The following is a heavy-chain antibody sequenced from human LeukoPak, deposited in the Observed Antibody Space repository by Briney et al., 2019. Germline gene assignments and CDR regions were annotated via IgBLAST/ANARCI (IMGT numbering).Heavy chain of an antibody. J-gene: IGHJ4*02. D-gene: IGHD3-3*01. CDR1: GYMFTSYG. CDR2: ISANSGNT. V-gene: IGHV1-18*01. CDR3: ARVTSSGFGFDY. Sequence: GASVQVSCKASGYMFTSYGISWVRQAPGQGLEWMGWISANSGNTNYAQNLQGRVTMTTDTSTSTAYMELRSLKSDDTAVYYCARVTSSGFGFDYWGQGTLVTVSS.